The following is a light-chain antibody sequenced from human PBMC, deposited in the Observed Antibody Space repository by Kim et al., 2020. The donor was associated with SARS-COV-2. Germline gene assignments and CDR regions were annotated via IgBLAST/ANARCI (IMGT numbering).Light chain of an antibody. Sequence: QLVLTQPPSASGTPGQRVTISCSGSSSNIGSNTVNWYQQLPGTAPKLLIYYNNQRPSGVPDRFSGSQSGTSASLAISGLQSEDEADYYCAAWDDSLNGHVVFGGGTQLTVL. CDR2: YNN. J-gene: IGLJ2*01. CDR3: AAWDDSLNGHVV. V-gene: IGLV1-44*01. CDR1: SSNIGSNT.